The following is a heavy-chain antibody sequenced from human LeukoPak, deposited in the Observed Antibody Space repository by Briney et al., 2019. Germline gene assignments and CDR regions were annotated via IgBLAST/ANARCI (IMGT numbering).Heavy chain of an antibody. V-gene: IGHV3-53*01. Sequence: GRSLRLSCVATGFTVSGSYMNWVRQAPGKGLEWVSLIYAGGSANYADSVKGRFTISRDNSKNTLYLQMNSLRAEDTAVYYCARDPATAMAWGQGTLVTVSS. CDR1: GFTVSGSY. CDR3: ARDPATAMA. CDR2: IYAGGSA. J-gene: IGHJ4*02. D-gene: IGHD5-18*01.